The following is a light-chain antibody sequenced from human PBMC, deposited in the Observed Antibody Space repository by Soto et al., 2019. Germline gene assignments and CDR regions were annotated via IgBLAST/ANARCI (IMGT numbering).Light chain of an antibody. CDR2: LEGSGSY. V-gene: IGLV4-60*02. J-gene: IGLJ3*02. CDR1: SGHSSYI. Sequence: QPVLTQSSSASASLGSSVNLTCTLSSGHSSYIIAWHQQQPGKAPRYSMKLEGSGSYNQGSVAPDRFSGSSSRADRYITISNLPVEDEADYCCENWDSNTRVFGGGTKLTVL. CDR3: ENWDSNTRV.